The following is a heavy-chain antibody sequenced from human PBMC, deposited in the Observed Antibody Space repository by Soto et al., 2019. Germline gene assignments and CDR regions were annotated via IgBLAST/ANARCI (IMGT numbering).Heavy chain of an antibody. CDR2: IYYSGST. CDR3: ARATGDAYGMDV. CDR1: GGSISSSSYY. Sequence: SQTLSLTCTVSGGSISSSSYYWGWIRQPPGKGLEWIGSIYYSGSTYYNPSLKSRVTISVDTSKNQFSLKLSSVTAADTAVYYCARATGDAYGMDVWGQGTTVTVSS. J-gene: IGHJ6*02. D-gene: IGHD7-27*01. V-gene: IGHV4-39*01.